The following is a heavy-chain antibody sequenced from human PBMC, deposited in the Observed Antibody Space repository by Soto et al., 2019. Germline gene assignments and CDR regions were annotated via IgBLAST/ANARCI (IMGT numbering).Heavy chain of an antibody. Sequence: TSETLSLTCAVYGGSFSGYYWSWIRQPPGKGLEWIGEINHSGSTNYNPSLKSRVTISVDTSKNQFSLKLSSVTAADTAVYYCARAPQERIQLWFTYRFGFDYWGQGTLVTVSS. D-gene: IGHD5-18*01. J-gene: IGHJ4*02. CDR2: INHSGST. CDR3: ARAPQERIQLWFTYRFGFDY. V-gene: IGHV4-34*01. CDR1: GGSFSGYY.